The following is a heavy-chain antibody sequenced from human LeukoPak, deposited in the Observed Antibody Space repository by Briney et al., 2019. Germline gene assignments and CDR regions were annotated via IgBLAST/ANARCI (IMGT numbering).Heavy chain of an antibody. CDR3: ATGGPFVRGGPCDY. CDR1: GFSFNSYW. CDR2: IKQDGSEK. Sequence: GGSLRLSCAGSGFSFNSYWMTWVRQAPGKGLEWVANIKQDGSEKNYVDSVKGRFNISRDNAKNSLYLQMSSLRDGDTAVYYCATGGPFVRGGPCDYWGRGILVTVSS. J-gene: IGHJ4*02. D-gene: IGHD3-10*01. V-gene: IGHV3-7*01.